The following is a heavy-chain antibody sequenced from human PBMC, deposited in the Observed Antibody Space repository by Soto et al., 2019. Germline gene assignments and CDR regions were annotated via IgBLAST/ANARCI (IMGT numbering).Heavy chain of an antibody. V-gene: IGHV3-23*01. D-gene: IGHD3-10*01. Sequence: EVQLLESGGGSVQPGGSLRLSCEGSGFTFSNHAMNWVRQAPGKGLEWVSGISGSGGGTFFADSVRGRFTISRDNSKNILHLQLNSLRAEDTAIYYCAKLSHLLLWPGEPTYMDVWGKGTTVTVSS. J-gene: IGHJ6*03. CDR2: ISGSGGGT. CDR3: AKLSHLLLWPGEPTYMDV. CDR1: GFTFSNHA.